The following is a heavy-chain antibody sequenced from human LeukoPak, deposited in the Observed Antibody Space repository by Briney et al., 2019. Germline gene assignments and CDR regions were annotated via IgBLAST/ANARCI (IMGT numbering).Heavy chain of an antibody. J-gene: IGHJ6*02. Sequence: PGGSLRLSCAASGFTFSSYEMNWVRQAPGKGLEWVSYISSSGSSIYYAESVKGRFTISRDNAKNLLYLQVNSLRAEDTAVYYCASCVGPTAIRHRYGMEFWGQGPAVTVSS. V-gene: IGHV3-48*03. D-gene: IGHD1-1*01. CDR1: GFTFSSYE. CDR3: ASCVGPTAIRHRYGMEF. CDR2: ISSSGSSI.